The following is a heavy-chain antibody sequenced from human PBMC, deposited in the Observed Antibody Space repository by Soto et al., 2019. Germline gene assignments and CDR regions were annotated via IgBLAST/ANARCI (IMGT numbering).Heavy chain of an antibody. CDR3: AREGDGGFTRIVGGVFDI. CDR1: GYTFTGYY. D-gene: IGHD3-22*01. CDR2: INPNSGGT. Sequence: ASVKVSCKASGYTFTGYYMHWVRQAPGQGLEWMGWINPNSGGTNYAQKFQGWVTMTRDTSISTAYMELSRLRSDDTAVYYCAREGDGGFTRIVGGVFDIWGQGTMVTXSS. J-gene: IGHJ3*02. V-gene: IGHV1-2*04.